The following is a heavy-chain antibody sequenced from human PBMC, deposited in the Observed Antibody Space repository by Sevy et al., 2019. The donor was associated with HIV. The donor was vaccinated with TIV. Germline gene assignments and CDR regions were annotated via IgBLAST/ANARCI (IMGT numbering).Heavy chain of an antibody. CDR1: GFAFSSYA. V-gene: IGHV3-23*01. D-gene: IGHD1-26*01. CDR2: ISGSGGSS. J-gene: IGHJ4*02. CDR3: AKSPPGGSTSPSFDC. Sequence: GGSLRLSCAASGFAFSSYAMSWVRQAPGKGLEWVSAISGSGGSSYYADSVKGRFTISRDNSKNMLYLQMNSLRAEDMAVYYCAKSPPGGSTSPSFDCWGQGTLVTVSS.